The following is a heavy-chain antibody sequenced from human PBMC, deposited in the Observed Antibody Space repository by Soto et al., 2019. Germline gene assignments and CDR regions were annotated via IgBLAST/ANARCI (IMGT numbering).Heavy chain of an antibody. CDR1: GGSISSGGYY. D-gene: IGHD3-10*01. CDR2: IYYSGST. J-gene: IGHJ6*02. Sequence: SETLSLTCTVSGGSISSGGYYWSWIRQHPGKGLEWIGYIYYSGSTYYNPSLKSRVTISVDTSKNQFSLKLSSVTAADTAVYYCARTVGFGEFAYYYYYGMDVWGQGTTVTVS. V-gene: IGHV4-31*03. CDR3: ARTVGFGEFAYYYYYGMDV.